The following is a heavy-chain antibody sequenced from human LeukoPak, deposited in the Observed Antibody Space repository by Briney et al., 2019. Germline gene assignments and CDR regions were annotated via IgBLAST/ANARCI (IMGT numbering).Heavy chain of an antibody. J-gene: IGHJ3*02. V-gene: IGHV3-48*04. Sequence: GGSLRLSCAASGFTFSSYWMHWVRQAPGKGLEWVSYISSSSSTIYYADSVKGRFTISRDNAKNSLYLQMNSLRAEDTAVYYCARDLAVAGRGAFDIWGQGTMVTVSS. CDR3: ARDLAVAGRGAFDI. D-gene: IGHD6-19*01. CDR1: GFTFSSYW. CDR2: ISSSSSTI.